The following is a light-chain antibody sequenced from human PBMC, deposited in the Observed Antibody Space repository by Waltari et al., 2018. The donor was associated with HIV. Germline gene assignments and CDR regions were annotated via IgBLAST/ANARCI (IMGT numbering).Light chain of an antibody. CDR3: QQTYSTFVST. Sequence: DIQMTQSPSSLSASVGDRVTITCRAGQSISTYLNWYQQKPGKAPKLLVYAASNLQSRVPSRFSGSGSGTDFTLTISSLQPEDFATYYCQQTYSTFVSTFGQGTKVEIK. CDR1: QSISTY. V-gene: IGKV1-39*01. CDR2: AAS. J-gene: IGKJ2*01.